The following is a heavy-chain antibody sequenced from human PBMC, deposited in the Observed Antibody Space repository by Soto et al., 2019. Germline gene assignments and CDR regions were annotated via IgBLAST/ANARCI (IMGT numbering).Heavy chain of an antibody. J-gene: IGHJ5*02. CDR2: INAGNGNT. Sequence: ASVKVSCKASGYTFTSYAMHWVRQAPGQRLEWMGWINAGNGNTKYSQKFQGRVTITRDTSASTAYMELSSLRSEDTAVYYCARAIYRDPSKTGFDPWGQGTLVTVSS. V-gene: IGHV1-3*01. CDR1: GYTFTSYA. CDR3: ARAIYRDPSKTGFDP. D-gene: IGHD4-17*01.